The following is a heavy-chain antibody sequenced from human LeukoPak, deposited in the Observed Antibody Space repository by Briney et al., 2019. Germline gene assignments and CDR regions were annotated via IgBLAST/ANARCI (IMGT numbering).Heavy chain of an antibody. CDR1: GYTFTGYY. V-gene: IGHV1-2*02. CDR2: INPNSGGT. CDR3: ARDRPTPSGDAFDI. D-gene: IGHD3-10*01. J-gene: IGHJ3*02. Sequence: ASVKVSCKASGYTFTGYYMHWVRQAPRQGLEWMGWINPNSGGTNYAQKFQGRVTMTRDTSISTAYMELSRLRSNDTAVYYCARDRPTPSGDAFDIWGQGTMVTVSS.